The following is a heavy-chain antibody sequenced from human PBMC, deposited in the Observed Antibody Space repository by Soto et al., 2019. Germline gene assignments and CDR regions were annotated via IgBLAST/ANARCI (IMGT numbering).Heavy chain of an antibody. CDR1: GVSIRASSYY. CDR3: ARHGSY. Sequence: SETLSLTCTVSGVSIRASSYYWGWIRQPPGKGLEWIGTIYYNGETFYRPSLKSRITMSIHTSKNQFSLNMTSVTAADTAVYYCARHGSYWGQGTLVTVSS. J-gene: IGHJ4*02. V-gene: IGHV4-39*01. CDR2: IYYNGET.